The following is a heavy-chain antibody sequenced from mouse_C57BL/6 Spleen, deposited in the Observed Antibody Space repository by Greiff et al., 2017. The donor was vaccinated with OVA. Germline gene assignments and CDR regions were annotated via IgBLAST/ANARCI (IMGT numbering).Heavy chain of an antibody. CDR2: INYDGSST. Sequence: EVMLVESEGGLVQPGSSMKLSCTASGFTFSDYYMAWVRQVPEKGLEWVANINYDGSSTYYLDSLKSRFIISRDNAKNILYLQMSSLKSEDTATYYCARNPSSYAMDYWGQGTSVTVSS. V-gene: IGHV5-16*01. J-gene: IGHJ4*01. D-gene: IGHD2-3*01. CDR3: ARNPSSYAMDY. CDR1: GFTFSDYY.